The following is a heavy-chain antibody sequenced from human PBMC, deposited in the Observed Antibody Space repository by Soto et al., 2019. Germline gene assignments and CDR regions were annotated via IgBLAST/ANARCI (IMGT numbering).Heavy chain of an antibody. D-gene: IGHD2-15*01. CDR2: TYYRSKWTN. Sequence: SQTLSLTCXISGDSVSSISASWNWIRQSPSRGLEWLGRTYYRSKWTNDYAVSVKSRITINPDTSKNQFSLQLSSVPPEDTAMYYCVRGYSSSFDYWGQGTLVTVSS. CDR3: VRGYSSSFDY. J-gene: IGHJ4*02. V-gene: IGHV6-1*01. CDR1: GDSVSSISAS.